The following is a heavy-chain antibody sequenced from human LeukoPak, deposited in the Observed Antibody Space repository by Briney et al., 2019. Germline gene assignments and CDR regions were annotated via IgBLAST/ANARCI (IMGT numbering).Heavy chain of an antibody. Sequence: GGSLRLSCAASGFSFXTYDMXWXXXAPGXGLEWVXVISSDGSHKYWAXSVKGRFTISRDNSKNTVYLQMNSLRAEDTAVYYCAKGSIDWYYFDYWGQGTLVTVSS. J-gene: IGHJ4*02. V-gene: IGHV3-30*18. CDR1: GFSFXTYD. CDR3: AKGSIDWYYFDY. CDR2: ISSDGSHK. D-gene: IGHD3-9*01.